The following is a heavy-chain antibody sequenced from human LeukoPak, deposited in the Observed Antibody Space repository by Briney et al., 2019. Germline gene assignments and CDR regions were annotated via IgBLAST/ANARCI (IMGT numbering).Heavy chain of an antibody. J-gene: IGHJ6*02. CDR1: NGSISSGGYY. Sequence: SETLSLTCTVSNGSISSGGYYWSWIRQHPGRGLEWIGYIYYSGSTYYNPSLKSRVSISVDTSKDQFSLNLSSVTAADTAVYYCARDLGSSVWYAMDVWGQGTTVTVSS. D-gene: IGHD6-19*01. CDR2: IYYSGST. CDR3: ARDLGSSVWYAMDV. V-gene: IGHV4-31*03.